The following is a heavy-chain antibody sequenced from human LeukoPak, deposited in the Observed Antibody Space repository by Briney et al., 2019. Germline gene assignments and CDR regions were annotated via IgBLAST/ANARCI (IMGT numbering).Heavy chain of an antibody. V-gene: IGHV4-59*08. D-gene: IGHD2-21*02. CDR2: IYYTGIT. CDR3: ARLVAVTGTVDYFDP. CDR1: GGSISGYH. J-gene: IGHJ5*02. Sequence: SETLSLTCVVSGGSISGYHWSWIRQAPGKGLEWIGYIYYTGITNYNPSLKSRVTISLDTSKSQFSLRLSSVTAADTAVYYCARLVAVTGTVDYFDPWGQGTVITVSS.